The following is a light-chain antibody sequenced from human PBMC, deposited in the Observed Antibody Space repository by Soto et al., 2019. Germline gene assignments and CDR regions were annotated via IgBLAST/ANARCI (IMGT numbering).Light chain of an antibody. CDR3: SSYTSSSTL. J-gene: IGLJ2*01. Sequence: QSALTQPASVSGSPGQSITISCTATSNDVGGDIYVSWYQHHPGKAPKLMIYDVSNRPSGVSNRFSASKYANTASLTISGLQAEDEADYYCSSYTSSSTLFGGGTKLTVL. V-gene: IGLV2-14*03. CDR2: DVS. CDR1: SNDVGGDIY.